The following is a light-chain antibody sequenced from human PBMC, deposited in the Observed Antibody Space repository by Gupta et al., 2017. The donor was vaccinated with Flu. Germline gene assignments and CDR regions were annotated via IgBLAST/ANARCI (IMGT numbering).Light chain of an antibody. CDR3: QQRTNWLWT. Sequence: PSLSAVDRAATPCRGSRSVGRCVAGYQQSPGRAPRIVIYDGSNRASGIPDRVSGGGSGTDFTLPISSLESEDFVVYYGQQRTNWLWTFGQGTKVEI. CDR1: RSVGRC. J-gene: IGKJ1*01. V-gene: IGKV3-11*01. CDR2: DGS.